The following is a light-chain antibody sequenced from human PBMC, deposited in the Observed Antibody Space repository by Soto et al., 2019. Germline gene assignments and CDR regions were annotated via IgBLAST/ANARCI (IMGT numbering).Light chain of an antibody. CDR1: QSVSSSY. CDR2: GAS. J-gene: IGKJ1*01. CDR3: QQYSDSAWT. V-gene: IGKV3-20*01. Sequence: EIVLTQSPDTLSLSPGERATPSCRASQSVSSSYLGWYQQKPGQAPRLLIFGASNRATGIPDRFSGSGSESDFTLTITRLEPEDFAVYYCQQYSDSAWTFGQGTRVEIK.